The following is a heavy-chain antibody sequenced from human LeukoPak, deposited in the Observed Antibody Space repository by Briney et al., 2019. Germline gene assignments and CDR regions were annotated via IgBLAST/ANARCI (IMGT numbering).Heavy chain of an antibody. V-gene: IGHV3-23*01. CDR3: ARGGSYLSAFDI. D-gene: IGHD1-26*01. J-gene: IGHJ3*02. CDR2: ISGSGGST. Sequence: GSLRLSCAASGFTFSNYAKSWLRQAPGKGLEWVSAISGSGGSTYYADSVKGRFTISRDNSKNTLYLQMNSLRAEDTAVYYCARGGSYLSAFDIWGQGTMVTVSS. CDR1: GFTFSNYA.